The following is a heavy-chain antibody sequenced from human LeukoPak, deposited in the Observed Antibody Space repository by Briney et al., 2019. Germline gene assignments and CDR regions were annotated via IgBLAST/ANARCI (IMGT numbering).Heavy chain of an antibody. CDR3: ARTVARIGY. CDR2: ISSSGGTI. V-gene: IGHV3-48*03. Sequence: PGGSLRLSCAASGFTFSSYEMNWVRQAPGKGLEWVSHISSSGGTIYYTDSVKGRFTISRDNSKNLLYLQMNSLRAEDTAIYYCARTVARIGYWGQGTLVTVSS. D-gene: IGHD4-23*01. CDR1: GFTFSSYE. J-gene: IGHJ4*02.